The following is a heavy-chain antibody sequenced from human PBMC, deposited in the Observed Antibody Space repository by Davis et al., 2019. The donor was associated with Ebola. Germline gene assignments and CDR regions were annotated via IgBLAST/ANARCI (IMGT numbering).Heavy chain of an antibody. Sequence: GGSLRLSCAASGFTFSSYSMNWVRQAPGKGLEWVSSISSSSSYIYYADSVKGRFTISRDNAKNSLYLQMNSLRAEDTALYYCAKDRIVGQYGMDVWGQGTTVTVSS. J-gene: IGHJ6*02. V-gene: IGHV3-21*04. CDR3: AKDRIVGQYGMDV. D-gene: IGHD3-16*02. CDR1: GFTFSSYS. CDR2: ISSSSSYI.